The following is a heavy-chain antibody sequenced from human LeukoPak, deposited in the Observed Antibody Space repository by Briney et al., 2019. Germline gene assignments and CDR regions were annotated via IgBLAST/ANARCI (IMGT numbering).Heavy chain of an antibody. CDR2: ISSSSSYI. CDR3: ARSGGGFGEFDY. CDR1: GFTFSSYA. Sequence: PGGSLRLSCAASGFTFSSYAMSWVRQTPGKVLEWVSSISSSSSYIYYADSVKGRFTISRDNAKNSLYLQMNSLRAEDTAVYYCARSGGGFGEFDYWGQGTLVTVSS. D-gene: IGHD3-10*01. V-gene: IGHV3-21*01. J-gene: IGHJ4*02.